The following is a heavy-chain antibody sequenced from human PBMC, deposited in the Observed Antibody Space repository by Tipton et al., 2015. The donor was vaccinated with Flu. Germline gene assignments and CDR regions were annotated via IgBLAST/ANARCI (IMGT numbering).Heavy chain of an antibody. D-gene: IGHD5-18*01. CDR2: IYPGDSDT. CDR1: GYSFTSYW. J-gene: IGHJ4*02. Sequence: QLVQSGAEVKKPGESLKISCKGSGYSFTSYWIGWVRQMPGKGLEWMGIIYPGDSDTRYSPSFQGQVTISADKSISTAYLQWSSLKASDTAMYYCVRAKSTSRYIYGSSEFDYWGQGTLVTVSS. V-gene: IGHV5-51*03. CDR3: VRAKSTSRYIYGSSEFDY.